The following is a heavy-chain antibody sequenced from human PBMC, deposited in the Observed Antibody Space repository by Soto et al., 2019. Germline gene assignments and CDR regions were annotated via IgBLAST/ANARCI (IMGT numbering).Heavy chain of an antibody. CDR2: ISHSGST. V-gene: IGHV4-34*01. CDR1: GGSFCDDY. J-gene: IGHJ4*02. CDR3: ARNGYSGYELDY. Sequence: PSETPSITCAVCGGSFCDDYSSWIRQSPGKGLEWIGEISHSGSTKYNPSLKSRVTISVDTSKRQFSLELNSVTAADTAVYYCARNGYSGYELDYWGQGTLVTVSS. D-gene: IGHD5-12*01.